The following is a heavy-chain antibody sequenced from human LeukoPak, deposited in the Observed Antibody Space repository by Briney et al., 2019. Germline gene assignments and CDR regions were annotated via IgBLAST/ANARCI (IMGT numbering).Heavy chain of an antibody. CDR1: GGSISSYY. V-gene: IGHV4-59*12. D-gene: IGHD3-16*01. CDR2: IYYSGST. CDR3: ARVGDFDTYYYYFMDV. J-gene: IGHJ6*03. Sequence: SETLSLTCTVSGGSISSYYWSWIRQPPGKGLEWIGYIYYSGSTNYNPSLKSRVTISVDTSKNQFSLKLSSVTAADTAIYYCARVGDFDTYYYYFMDVWGKGITVTVSS.